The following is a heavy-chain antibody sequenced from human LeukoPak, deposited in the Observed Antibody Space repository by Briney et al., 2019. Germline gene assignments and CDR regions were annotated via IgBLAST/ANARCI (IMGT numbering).Heavy chain of an antibody. CDR3: GRDRPTGYYDY. D-gene: IGHD3-9*01. CDR2: IYTSGST. J-gene: IGHJ4*02. V-gene: IGHV4-61*02. Sequence: PSQTLSLTCTASGGSISSGSYYWSWIRPPPGKGLEWIGRIYTSGSTNYNPSLKSRVTISVDTSKNQFSLKLTSVTAADTAVYYCGRDRPTGYYDYWGQGILVTVSS. CDR1: GGSISSGSYY.